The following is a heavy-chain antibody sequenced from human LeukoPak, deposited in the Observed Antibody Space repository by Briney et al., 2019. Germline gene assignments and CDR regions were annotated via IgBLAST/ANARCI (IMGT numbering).Heavy chain of an antibody. V-gene: IGHV4-59*01. CDR2: IYYSGST. J-gene: IGHJ4*02. CDR1: GGSISSYY. D-gene: IGHD2-2*01. Sequence: SETLSLTCTVSGGSISSYYWSWIRQPPGKGLEWIGYIYYSGSTNYNPSLKSRVTISVDTSKNQFSLKLSSVTAADTAVYYCASGYCSSTSCYAMGFDYWGQGTLVTVSS. CDR3: ASGYCSSTSCYAMGFDY.